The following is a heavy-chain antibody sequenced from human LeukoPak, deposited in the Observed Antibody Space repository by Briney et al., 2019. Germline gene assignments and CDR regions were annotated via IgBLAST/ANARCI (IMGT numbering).Heavy chain of an antibody. Sequence: GESLKISCKGSGYRFTSFWIGWVRQMPGKGLEWMGIVYPGDSETRYSPSFQGQVTVSADRSISTAFLRWSSLKASDTAIYYCAKQQGIYGAFEIWGQGTVVTVSS. D-gene: IGHD2/OR15-2a*01. V-gene: IGHV5-51*01. CDR3: AKQQGIYGAFEI. J-gene: IGHJ3*02. CDR2: VYPGDSET. CDR1: GYRFTSFW.